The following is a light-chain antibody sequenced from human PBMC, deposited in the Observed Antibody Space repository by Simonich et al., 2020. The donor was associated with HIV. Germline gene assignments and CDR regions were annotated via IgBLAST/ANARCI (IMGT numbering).Light chain of an antibody. V-gene: IGKV3-15*01. CDR2: GAS. Sequence: EIVMTQSPATLSVSPGERATLSCRASKSVTTQLAWYQQKPGQAPRLLIYGASTRATGIPVRFSGSGSGTEFTLTISSMQSEDFAVYYCQQYNNWPLTFGGGTRVEI. CDR3: QQYNNWPLT. J-gene: IGKJ4*01. CDR1: KSVTTQ.